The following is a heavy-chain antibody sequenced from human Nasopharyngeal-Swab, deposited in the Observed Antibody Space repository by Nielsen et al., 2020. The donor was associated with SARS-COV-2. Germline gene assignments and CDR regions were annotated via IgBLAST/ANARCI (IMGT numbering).Heavy chain of an antibody. CDR2: IGSGRDT. J-gene: IGHJ4*02. D-gene: IGHD6-19*01. Sequence: GESLKISCTASGSTFSTYDMHWVRQAAGKALEWVSAIGSGRDTYYADSVKGRFTISRDNSKNTLYLQMNSLRAEDTAVYYCARRPGYSSGWLFDYWGQGTLVTVSS. CDR3: ARRPGYSSGWLFDY. V-gene: IGHV3-13*01. CDR1: GSTFSTYD.